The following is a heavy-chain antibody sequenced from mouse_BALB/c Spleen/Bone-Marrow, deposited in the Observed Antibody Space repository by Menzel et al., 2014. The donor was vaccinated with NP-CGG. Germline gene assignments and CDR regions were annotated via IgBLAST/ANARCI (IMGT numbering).Heavy chain of an antibody. V-gene: IGHV1S81*02. J-gene: IGHJ2*01. CDR1: GYTFTTYW. CDR3: ARRDSSGYLFDY. D-gene: IGHD3-2*01. CDR2: INPSDGRT. Sequence: QVQLQQSGAELVRPGASVKLSCKASGYTFTTYWMHWVKRRPGQGLEWIGEINPSDGRTNYSEKFKSKATLTVDKSSNTAYMQLSSLTSEDSAVYYCARRDSSGYLFDYWAKAPLSQSPQ.